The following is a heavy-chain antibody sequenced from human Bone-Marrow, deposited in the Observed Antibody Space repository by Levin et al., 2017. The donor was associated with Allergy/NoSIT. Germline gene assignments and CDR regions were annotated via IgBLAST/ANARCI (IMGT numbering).Heavy chain of an antibody. J-gene: IGHJ5*02. Sequence: GESLKISCKASGYTFTSYHINWVRQAPGQGLEWMGWMNPNSGNTGYAQKFQGRVSLTRSTSISTAYMELSSLRSEDTAVYYCARMDAHLGSCSGDGCSNWFDPWGQGTLVTVSS. D-gene: IGHD2-15*01. CDR2: MNPNSGNT. V-gene: IGHV1-8*02. CDR1: GYTFTSYH. CDR3: ARMDAHLGSCSGDGCSNWFDP.